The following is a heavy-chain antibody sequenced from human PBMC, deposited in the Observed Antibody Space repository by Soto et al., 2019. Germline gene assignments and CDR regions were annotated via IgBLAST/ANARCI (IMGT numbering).Heavy chain of an antibody. CDR3: ARVVYYGSGSSPYGYYYYMDV. Sequence: SETLSLTCTVSGGSISSYYWSWIRQPPGKGLEWIGYIYYSGSTNYNPSLKSRVTISVDTSKNQFSLKLSSVTAADTAVYYCARVVYYGSGSSPYGYYYYMDVWGKGTTVTVSS. V-gene: IGHV4-59*01. D-gene: IGHD3-10*01. J-gene: IGHJ6*03. CDR2: IYYSGST. CDR1: GGSISSYY.